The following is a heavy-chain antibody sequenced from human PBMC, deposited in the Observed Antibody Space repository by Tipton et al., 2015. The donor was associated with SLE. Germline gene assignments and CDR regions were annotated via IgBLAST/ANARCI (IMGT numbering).Heavy chain of an antibody. Sequence: VQLVQSGAEVKKSGESLKISCEGSGYSFSGYWIGWVRQMPGKGLEWMGIIYPDDSDTRYSPSLQGQVTISADKSIRTAYLQWSSLKASDTGMYYCARYMGDTLVKSWFDPWGQGTLVTVSS. CDR3: ARYMGDTLVKSWFDP. CDR1: GYSFSGYW. J-gene: IGHJ5*02. V-gene: IGHV5-51*03. CDR2: IYPDDSDT. D-gene: IGHD3-22*01.